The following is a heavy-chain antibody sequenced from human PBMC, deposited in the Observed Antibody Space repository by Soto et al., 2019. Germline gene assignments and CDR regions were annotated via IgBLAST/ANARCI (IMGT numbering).Heavy chain of an antibody. J-gene: IGHJ3*02. CDR2: ISWNSGSI. Sequence: ESGGGLVQPGRSLRLSCAASGFTFDDYAMHWVRQAPGKGLEWVSGISWNSGSIGYADSVKGRFTISRDNAKHSLYLQMNSLRAEDTALYYCAKDIGCSGGSCYCDAFGIWGQGTIVTVSS. CDR3: AKDIGCSGGSCYCDAFGI. CDR1: GFTFDDYA. D-gene: IGHD2-15*01. V-gene: IGHV3-9*01.